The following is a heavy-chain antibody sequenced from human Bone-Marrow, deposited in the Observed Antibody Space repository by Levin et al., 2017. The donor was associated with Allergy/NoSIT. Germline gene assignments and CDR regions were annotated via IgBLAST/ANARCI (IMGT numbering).Heavy chain of an antibody. CDR2: IYYHEYT. CDR3: ARGYGAGSYYYYGLDV. D-gene: IGHD3-10*01. Sequence: SSETLSLTCNVSGGSVSSGNYFWTWIRQSPGKGLEWIGYIYYHEYTYSNPSLKSRLTISEDTSKNQFSLKLASVTAADPAVYYCARGYGAGSYYYYGLDVWGQGTTVTVSS. CDR1: GGSVSSGNYF. V-gene: IGHV4-30-4*01. J-gene: IGHJ6*02.